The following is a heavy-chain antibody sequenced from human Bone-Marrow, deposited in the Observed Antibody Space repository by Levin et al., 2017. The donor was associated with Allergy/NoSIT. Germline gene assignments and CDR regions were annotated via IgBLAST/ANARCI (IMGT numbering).Heavy chain of an antibody. V-gene: IGHV4-59*01. CDR1: GGSISSYY. J-gene: IGHJ5*02. Sequence: SETLSLTCTVSGGSISSYYWSWIRQPPGKGLEWIGYIYYSGSTNYNPSLKSRVTISVDTSKNQFSLKLSSVTAADTAVYYCARAWHSSSWYKPGGWFDPWGQGTLVTVSS. CDR2: IYYSGST. D-gene: IGHD6-13*01. CDR3: ARAWHSSSWYKPGGWFDP.